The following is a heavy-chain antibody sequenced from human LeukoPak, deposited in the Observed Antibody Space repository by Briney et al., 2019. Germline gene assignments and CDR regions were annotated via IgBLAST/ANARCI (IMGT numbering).Heavy chain of an antibody. CDR2: IIPILGIA. D-gene: IGHD3-22*01. Sequence: GASVKVSCKASGGTFSSYAISWVRQAPGQGLEWMGRIIPILGIANYAQKFQGRVTITADKSTSTAYMELRSLRSDDTAVYYCARDRLYYYDSSGYLKVFSMDVWGQGTTVTVSS. CDR1: GGTFSSYA. J-gene: IGHJ6*02. V-gene: IGHV1-69*04. CDR3: ARDRLYYYDSSGYLKVFSMDV.